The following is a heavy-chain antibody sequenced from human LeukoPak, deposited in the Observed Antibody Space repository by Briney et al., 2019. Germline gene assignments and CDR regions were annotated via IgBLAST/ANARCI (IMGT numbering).Heavy chain of an antibody. CDR2: TYSGGST. J-gene: IGHJ3*02. V-gene: IGHV3-66*02. Sequence: PGGSLRLSCVASGFTVSNHYMSWVRQTPGKGLEWVSITYSGGSTYYADSVKGRFTISRDNYKNTLFLQMNSLRGEDTAVYYCARGSSWPMFDIWGQGTMVTVSS. CDR3: ARGSSWPMFDI. D-gene: IGHD6-13*01. CDR1: GFTVSNHY.